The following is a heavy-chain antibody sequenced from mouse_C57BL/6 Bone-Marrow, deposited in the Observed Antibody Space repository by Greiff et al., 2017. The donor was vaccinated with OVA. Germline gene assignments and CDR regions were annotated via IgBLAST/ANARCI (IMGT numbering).Heavy chain of an antibody. V-gene: IGHV1-15*01. D-gene: IGHD1-1*01. J-gene: IGHJ2*01. CDR1: GYTFTDYE. CDR2: IDPETGGT. CDR3: TRRYYSTPDY. Sequence: VQLVESGPELVRPGASVTLSCKASGYTFTDYEMHWVKQTPVHGLEWIGAIDPETGGTAYNQKFKGKATLTADKSSSTAYMELRSLTSEDSAVYYGTRRYYSTPDYWGQGTTLTVSS.